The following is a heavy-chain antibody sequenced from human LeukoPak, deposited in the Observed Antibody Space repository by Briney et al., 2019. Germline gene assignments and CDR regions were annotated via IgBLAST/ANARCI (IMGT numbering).Heavy chain of an antibody. Sequence: SETLSLTCTVSGGSISSGGYYWSWIRQHPGEGLEWIGYIYYSGSTYYNPSLKSRVTISVDTSKNQFSLKLSSVTAADTAVYYCARVIASQDSWFDPWGQGTLVTVSS. J-gene: IGHJ5*02. V-gene: IGHV4-31*03. CDR2: IYYSGST. CDR3: ARVIASQDSWFDP. CDR1: GGSISSGGYY. D-gene: IGHD2-15*01.